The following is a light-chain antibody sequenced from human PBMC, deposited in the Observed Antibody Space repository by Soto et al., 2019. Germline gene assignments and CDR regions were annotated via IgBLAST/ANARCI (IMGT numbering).Light chain of an antibody. Sequence: DIVMTQSPDSLAVSLGEQATINCKSSQSVLHSSNNKNYLAWYQQRPGQPPKLVTNWASTRESGVPDRFSGSGSGTHFSLTISSLQAEDVAVYYCQQFYSPPYTFGQGTTLEIK. J-gene: IGKJ2*01. CDR2: WAS. CDR1: QSVLHSSNNKNY. V-gene: IGKV4-1*01. CDR3: QQFYSPPYT.